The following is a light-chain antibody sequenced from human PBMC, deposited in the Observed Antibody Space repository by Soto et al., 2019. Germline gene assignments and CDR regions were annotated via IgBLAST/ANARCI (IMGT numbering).Light chain of an antibody. Sequence: EIVMTQSPATLSVSPGERATLSCRASQSVSSNLAWYQQKPGQAPRLLIYGASTRATGIPARFSGSGSGTEFTLTISSLQSEDFAVXYCQQYNNWPPLTFGGGTKVEIK. CDR3: QQYNNWPPLT. CDR2: GAS. CDR1: QSVSSN. J-gene: IGKJ4*01. V-gene: IGKV3-15*01.